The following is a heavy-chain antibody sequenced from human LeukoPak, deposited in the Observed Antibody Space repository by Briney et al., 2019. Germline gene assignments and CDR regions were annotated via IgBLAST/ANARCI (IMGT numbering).Heavy chain of an antibody. CDR1: GGSISSYY. J-gene: IGHJ4*02. Sequence: SETLSVTCTVSGGSISSYYWSWIRQPPGKGVEWIGYIYYSGSTNYNPSLKSRVTISVDTSKNQFSLKLSSETAADTAVYYCARDSSSGWLEYWGQGTLVTVSS. CDR2: IYYSGST. V-gene: IGHV4-59*01. CDR3: ARDSSSGWLEY. D-gene: IGHD6-19*01.